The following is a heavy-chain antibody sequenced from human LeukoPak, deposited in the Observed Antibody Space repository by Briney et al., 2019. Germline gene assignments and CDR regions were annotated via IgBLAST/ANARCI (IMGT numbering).Heavy chain of an antibody. CDR2: ISGDGGST. Sequence: GGSLRLSCAASGFTFDDYAMHWVRQAPGKGLEWVSLISGDGGSTYYADSVKGRFTISRDNSKNSLYLQMNGLRTEDTALCYCAKDIVYYYDSSGYYDYWGQGTLVTVSS. CDR1: GFTFDDYA. CDR3: AKDIVYYYDSSGYYDY. J-gene: IGHJ4*02. V-gene: IGHV3-43*02. D-gene: IGHD3-22*01.